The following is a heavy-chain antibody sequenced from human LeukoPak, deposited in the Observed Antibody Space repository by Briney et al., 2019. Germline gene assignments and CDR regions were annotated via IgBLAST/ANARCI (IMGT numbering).Heavy chain of an antibody. CDR3: AKTLDSSGYYTYYFDY. CDR1: GFTFSSYG. V-gene: IGHV3-23*01. J-gene: IGHJ4*02. Sequence: GGSLRLSCAASGFTFSSYGMSWVRQAPGKGLEWVSAISGSGGSTYYADSVKGRFTISRDNSKNTLYLQMNSLRAEDTAVYYCAKTLDSSGYYTYYFDYWGQGTLVTVSS. D-gene: IGHD3-22*01. CDR2: ISGSGGST.